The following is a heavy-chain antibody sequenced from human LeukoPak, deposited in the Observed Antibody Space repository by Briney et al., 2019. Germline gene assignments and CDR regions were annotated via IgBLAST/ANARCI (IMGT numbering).Heavy chain of an antibody. Sequence: SETLSLTCGVSVGSISSGYYWSWIRQPPGKGLEWVGEINHSGSTNYNPSLKSRVTISVDTSKNQFSLKLSSVTAADTAVYYCARGDYGDFDYWGQGTLVTVSS. CDR2: INHSGST. J-gene: IGHJ4*02. D-gene: IGHD4-17*01. V-gene: IGHV4-34*01. CDR3: ARGDYGDFDY. CDR1: VGSISSGYY.